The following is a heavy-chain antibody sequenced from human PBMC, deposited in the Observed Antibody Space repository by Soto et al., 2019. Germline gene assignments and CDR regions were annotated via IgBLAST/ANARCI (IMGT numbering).Heavy chain of an antibody. J-gene: IGHJ3*02. CDR1: GGAISHYY. V-gene: IGHV4-59*08. D-gene: IGHD6-13*01. CDR2: IYHTGST. Sequence: SETLSLTCTVSGGAISHYYWSWIRQTPGKGLEWLGYIYHTGSTKYNPSLKSRVTISVVTSKNQFSLKLSSVTAADSAVYYCARSAPYSSDWCGTPNDAFDIWGQGTMVTVSS. CDR3: ARSAPYSSDWCGTPNDAFDI.